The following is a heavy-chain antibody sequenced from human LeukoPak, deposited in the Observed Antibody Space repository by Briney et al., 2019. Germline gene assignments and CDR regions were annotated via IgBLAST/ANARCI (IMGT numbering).Heavy chain of an antibody. J-gene: IGHJ4*02. D-gene: IGHD3-10*01. Sequence: SETLSLTCAVYGGSFSGYYWSWIRQPPGKGLEWIGVINHSGSTNYYPSLKSRVTISVDTSKNQFSLKLSSVTAADTAVYYCARVRGVTTTDYWGQGTLVTVSS. V-gene: IGHV4-34*01. CDR2: INHSGST. CDR3: ARVRGVTTTDY. CDR1: GGSFSGYY.